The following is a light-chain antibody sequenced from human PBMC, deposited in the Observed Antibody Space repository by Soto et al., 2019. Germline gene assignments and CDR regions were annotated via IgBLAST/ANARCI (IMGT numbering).Light chain of an antibody. CDR3: QKYDSAPFT. Sequence: DIQMTQSPSSLSASVGDRVTITCRASQGISNYLAWYQQKQGKVPKLLIYGASTLQSGVPSRFSGSGSGTDLTITISSLQPEDVETFYCQKYDSAPFTFGGGTKVDIK. J-gene: IGKJ4*01. V-gene: IGKV1-27*01. CDR2: GAS. CDR1: QGISNY.